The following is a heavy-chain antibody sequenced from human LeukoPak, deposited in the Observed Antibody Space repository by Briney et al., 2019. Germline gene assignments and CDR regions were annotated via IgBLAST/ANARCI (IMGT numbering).Heavy chain of an antibody. CDR1: GGTFSSYA. V-gene: IGHV1-69*13. CDR2: IIPIFGTA. CDR3: ARVVATILPD. Sequence: PVKVSCKASGGTFSSYAISWVRQAPGQGLEWMGGIIPIFGTANYAQKFQDRVTITADESTSTAYMELSSLRSEDTAVYYCARVVATILPDWGQGTLVTVSS. D-gene: IGHD5-24*01. J-gene: IGHJ4*02.